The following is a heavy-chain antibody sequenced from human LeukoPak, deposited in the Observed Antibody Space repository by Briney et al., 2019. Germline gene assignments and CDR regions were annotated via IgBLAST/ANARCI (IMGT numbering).Heavy chain of an antibody. V-gene: IGHV4-59*01. CDR1: GDSINSYY. CDR3: ARHIAARLASDYYYYMNV. J-gene: IGHJ6*03. D-gene: IGHD6-6*01. Sequence: SETLSLTCTVSGDSINSYYWSWVRQPPGKGLEYTGHIYYTGSTYYNPSLKSRVTMSLDTSKNQFSLKLNSVTAADTAVYYCARHIAARLASDYYYYMNVWGKGTTVTVSS. CDR2: IYYTGST.